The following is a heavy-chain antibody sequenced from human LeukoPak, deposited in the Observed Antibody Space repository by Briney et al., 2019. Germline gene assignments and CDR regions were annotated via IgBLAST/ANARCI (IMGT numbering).Heavy chain of an antibody. Sequence: GGSLRLSCAPSGFTFSSYRMNWVRQAPGKGLEWVSYISSSTIYYADSVKGRFTISRDNAKNSLYLQMNSLRDEDTAVYYCARGYSSSLDYWGQGTLVTVSS. CDR1: GFTFSSYR. D-gene: IGHD6-13*01. J-gene: IGHJ4*02. V-gene: IGHV3-48*02. CDR3: ARGYSSSLDY. CDR2: ISSSTI.